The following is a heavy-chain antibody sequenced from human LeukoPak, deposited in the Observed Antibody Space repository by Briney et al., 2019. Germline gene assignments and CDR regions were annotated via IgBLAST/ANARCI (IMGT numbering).Heavy chain of an antibody. D-gene: IGHD4-23*01. CDR1: GGSIDYYS. J-gene: IGHJ4*02. Sequence: NASETLSLTCTVSGGSIDYYSWSWIRQPPGKGLEWIGYISSSGDTHLNPSLKSRVTIPVDTSKKQFSLNLSSVTAADTAMYYCARARGLRWYYFDYWGQGTLVTVSS. CDR2: ISSSGDT. CDR3: ARARGLRWYYFDY. V-gene: IGHV4-59*08.